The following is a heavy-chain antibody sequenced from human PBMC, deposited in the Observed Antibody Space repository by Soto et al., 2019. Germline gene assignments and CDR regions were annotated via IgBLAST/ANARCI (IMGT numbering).Heavy chain of an antibody. V-gene: IGHV4-34*01. J-gene: IGHJ4*02. D-gene: IGHD3-22*01. CDR2: INHSGST. Sequence: SETLSLTCAVYGGSFSGYYWSWIRQPPGKGLEWIGEINHSGSTNYNPSLKSRVTISVDTSKNQFSLKLSSVTAADTAVYYCARGTRRSSGYNYWGQGTLVTVSS. CDR3: ARGTRRSSGYNY. CDR1: GGSFSGYY.